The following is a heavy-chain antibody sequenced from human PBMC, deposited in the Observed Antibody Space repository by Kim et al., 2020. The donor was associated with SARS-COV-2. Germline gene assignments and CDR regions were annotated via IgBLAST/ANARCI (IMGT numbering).Heavy chain of an antibody. CDR1: GDSMSDFY. J-gene: IGHJ6*02. D-gene: IGHD3-10*01. CDR3: ARDRRGSGFVSHYYYGMDV. Sequence: SETLSLTCKVSGDSMSDFYWSWIRQAPGKGLEWIGNIFYSGKINYNPSLKSRATISIATSEKHFSLKMNSVTAADTAVYYCARDRRGSGFVSHYYYGMDVWGQGTTVTVSS. CDR2: IFYSGKI. V-gene: IGHV4-59*13.